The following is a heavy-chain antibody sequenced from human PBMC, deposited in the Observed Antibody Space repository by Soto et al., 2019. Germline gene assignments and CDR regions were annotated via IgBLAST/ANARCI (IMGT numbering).Heavy chain of an antibody. J-gene: IGHJ5*02. D-gene: IGHD3-22*01. CDR3: ARTSMIVVVMNWFDP. V-gene: IGHV1-2*02. Sequence: GASVKVSCKASGYTFTGYYMHWVRQAPGQGLEWMGWINPNSGGTNYAQKFQGRVTMTRDTSISTAYMELSRLRSDDTAVYYCARTSMIVVVMNWFDPWGQGTLVTVSS. CDR1: GYTFTGYY. CDR2: INPNSGGT.